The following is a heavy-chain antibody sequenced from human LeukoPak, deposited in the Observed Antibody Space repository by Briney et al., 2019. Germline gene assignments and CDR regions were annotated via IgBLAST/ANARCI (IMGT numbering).Heavy chain of an antibody. J-gene: IGHJ6*03. CDR3: ARRRRGGSYFRNRYYYYYYVDV. CDR2: INHSGST. CDR1: GGSFSGYY. V-gene: IGHV4-34*01. D-gene: IGHD1-26*01. Sequence: SETLSLTCAVYGGSFSGYYWSWIRQPPGKGLEWIGEINHSGSTNYNPSLKSRVTISVDTSKNQFSLKLSSVTAADTAVYYCARRRRGGSYFRNRYYYYYYVDVWGKGTTVTVSS.